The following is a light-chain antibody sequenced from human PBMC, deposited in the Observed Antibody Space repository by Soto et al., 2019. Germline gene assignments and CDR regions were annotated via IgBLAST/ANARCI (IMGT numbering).Light chain of an antibody. J-gene: IGLJ2*01. CDR3: GTWDSSLSAVV. CDR1: SSNIGRND. CDR2: ENN. Sequence: QAVLTQPPSVSAAPGQKVIISCSGSSSNIGRNDVSWYQQVPGTAPKLLTYENNRRPSGIPDRFSGSRSGTSATLGITGLQTGDEADYYCGTWDSSLSAVVFGGGTKLTVL. V-gene: IGLV1-51*01.